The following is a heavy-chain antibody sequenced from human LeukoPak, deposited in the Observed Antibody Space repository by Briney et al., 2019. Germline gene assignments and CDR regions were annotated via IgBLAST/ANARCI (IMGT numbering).Heavy chain of an antibody. J-gene: IGHJ4*02. Sequence: GGSLRLSCAASGFTFSSYAMSWVRQAPGKGLEWVSAISGSGGSTYYADSVKGRFTISRDNSKNTLYLQMNSLRAQDTTVYYCAKDPITRLVVSSLFLDYWGQGTLVTVPS. V-gene: IGHV3-23*01. CDR1: GFTFSSYA. D-gene: IGHD3-22*01. CDR2: ISGSGGST. CDR3: AKDPITRLVVSSLFLDY.